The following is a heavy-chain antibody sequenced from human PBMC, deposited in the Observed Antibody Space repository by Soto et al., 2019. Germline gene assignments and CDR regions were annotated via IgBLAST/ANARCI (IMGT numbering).Heavy chain of an antibody. CDR2: IYAGDSDT. J-gene: IGHJ5*02. D-gene: IGHD2-2*01. CDR3: ARLSCSSTSCSFFWFDP. V-gene: IGHV5-51*01. Sequence: PGESLKISCKGSGYSFASYSIGWVRQMPGKGLEWMGIIYAGDSDTRYSPSFQGQVTISADKSISTAYLQWSGLKASDTAMYYCARLSCSSTSCSFFWFDPWGQGTLVTVSS. CDR1: GYSFASYS.